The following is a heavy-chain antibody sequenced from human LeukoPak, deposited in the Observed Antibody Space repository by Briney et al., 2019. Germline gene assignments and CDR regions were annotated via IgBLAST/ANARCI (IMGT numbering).Heavy chain of an antibody. CDR3: AKRDDSGGNLVDL. V-gene: IGHV4-39*02. CDR1: GGSIRSGSHY. Sequence: SETLSLTCAVSGGSIRSGSHYWAWIRQPPGKGLEWIGSIYYSGSTYYNPSLENRVTISIDTSKNHFSLKLSSLSTADTSVYYCAKRDDSGGNLVDLWGQGTLVTVS. D-gene: IGHD3-22*01. CDR2: IYYSGST. J-gene: IGHJ4*02.